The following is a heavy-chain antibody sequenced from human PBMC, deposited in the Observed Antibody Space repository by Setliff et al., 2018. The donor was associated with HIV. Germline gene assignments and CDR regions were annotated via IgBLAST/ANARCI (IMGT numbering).Heavy chain of an antibody. J-gene: IGHJ3*02. CDR3: ARGTTLNVVPDAFDI. V-gene: IGHV4-34*01. Sequence: SETLSLTCAVSGGLFTGYYWSWIRQPPGKGLEWIGEINHRGSTNHNPSLKSRVTISVDTSKNQFSLRLNSLTAADTAVYYCARGTTLNVVPDAFDIWGQGTMVTVSS. CDR2: INHRGST. CDR1: GGLFTGYY. D-gene: IGHD4-17*01.